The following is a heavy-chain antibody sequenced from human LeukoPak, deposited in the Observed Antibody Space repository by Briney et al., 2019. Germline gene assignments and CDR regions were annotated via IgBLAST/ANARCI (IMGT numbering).Heavy chain of an antibody. CDR3: ARSGDYYDTLTGLRH. J-gene: IGHJ1*01. Sequence: GGSLRLSCAVSGFTFSTHSMNWVRQAPGKGLEWVSYITRSSTTIFYADSVKGRFTISRDNAKNSLYLQMNSLRDEDTAVYYCARSGDYYDTLTGLRHWGQGTLVTVSS. D-gene: IGHD3-9*01. CDR1: GFTFSTHS. CDR2: ITRSSTTI. V-gene: IGHV3-48*02.